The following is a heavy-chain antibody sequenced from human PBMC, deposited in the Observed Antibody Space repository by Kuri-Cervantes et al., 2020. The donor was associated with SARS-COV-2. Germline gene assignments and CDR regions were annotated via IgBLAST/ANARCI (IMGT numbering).Heavy chain of an antibody. CDR1: GFTFSSYG. D-gene: IGHD3-3*01. Sequence: GGPLRLSCAALGFTFSSYGMHGVRQAPGKGREWVAVIWYVVSNKYYADSVKGRLTIARENSKNTLYLQMNSLRAEDPAVYYGGRGGDYYDFCRGYYMAYPYKPQGMTFDYWGQGTLVTVSS. CDR2: IWYVVSNK. J-gene: IGHJ4*02. V-gene: IGHV3-33*01. CDR3: GRGGDYYDFCRGYYMAYPYKPQGMTFDY.